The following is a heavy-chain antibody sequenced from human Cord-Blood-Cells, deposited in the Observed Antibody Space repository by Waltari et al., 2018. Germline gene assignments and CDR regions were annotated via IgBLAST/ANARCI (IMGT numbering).Heavy chain of an antibody. V-gene: IGHV1-2*06. CDR3: AREDSWYYYYGMDV. D-gene: IGHD6-13*01. CDR2: ITPTGGGT. CDR1: GYTFTGYY. Sequence: QVQLVQSGAEVKKPGASVKVSCKASGYTFTGYYMHWVRQAPGQGLEWMGQITPTGGGTNCARRFQARVTMARDPSISTAYMELSRLRSDDTAVYYCAREDSWYYYYGMDVWGQGTTVTVSS. J-gene: IGHJ6*02.